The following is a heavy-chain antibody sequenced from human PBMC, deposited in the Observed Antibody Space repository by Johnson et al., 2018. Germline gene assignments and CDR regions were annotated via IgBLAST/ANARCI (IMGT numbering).Heavy chain of an antibody. V-gene: IGHV3-33*01. CDR2: IWYDGSNK. D-gene: IGHD3-10*01. CDR3: ARDRGYGSGSYGAFDI. J-gene: IGHJ3*02. CDR1: GFTFSSYG. Sequence: QEQLVESGGGVVQPGRSLRLSCAASGFTFSSYGMHWVRQAPGKGLEWVAVIWYDGSNKYYADSVKGRFTISRDNSKNTLYLQMNSLRAEDTAVYYCARDRGYGSGSYGAFDIWGQGTMVTVSS.